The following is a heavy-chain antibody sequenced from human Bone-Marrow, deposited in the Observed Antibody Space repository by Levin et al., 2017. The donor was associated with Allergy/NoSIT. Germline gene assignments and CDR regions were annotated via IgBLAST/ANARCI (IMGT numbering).Heavy chain of an antibody. V-gene: IGHV3-53*01. CDR1: GFTVSSNY. CDR3: TVRGYTYGLDY. J-gene: IGHJ4*02. CDR2: IYSGDTT. D-gene: IGHD5-18*01. Sequence: GESLKISCAASGFTVSSNYMSWVRQAPGKGLEWVSVIYSGDTTSYADSVKGRFTISRDNSKNTLYLQMNSLRAEDTAVYYCTVRGYTYGLDYWGQGTLVTVSS.